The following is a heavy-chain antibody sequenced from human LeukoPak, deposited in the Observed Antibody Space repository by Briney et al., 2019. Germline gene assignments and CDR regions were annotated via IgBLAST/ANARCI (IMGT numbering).Heavy chain of an antibody. Sequence: SETLSLTCTVFGGPISSYYWSWIRQPPGKGLEWIGYVSYRGDTNYNPSLKSRVTISVDTSKNQFSLKLTSVTAADAAVYYCARRYSSNWYDAFHIWGQGTMVTVSS. D-gene: IGHD6-13*01. CDR2: VSYRGDT. CDR1: GGPISSYY. CDR3: ARRYSSNWYDAFHI. V-gene: IGHV4-59*01. J-gene: IGHJ3*02.